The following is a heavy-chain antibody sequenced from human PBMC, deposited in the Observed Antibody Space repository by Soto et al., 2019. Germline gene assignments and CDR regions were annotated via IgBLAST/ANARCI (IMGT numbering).Heavy chain of an antibody. CDR3: ARDRWFDP. CDR1: GGSISTYY. J-gene: IGHJ5*02. CDR2: IYYTGIT. V-gene: IGHV4-59*01. Sequence: QVQLQESGSGLVKPSETLSLTCTVSGGSISTYYWSWVRQPPGKGLEWIGHIYYTGITNYNPSLKSRVTMSVDTSKNQFSLKLSSVTTADTAVYYCARDRWFDPWDQGTLVTVSS.